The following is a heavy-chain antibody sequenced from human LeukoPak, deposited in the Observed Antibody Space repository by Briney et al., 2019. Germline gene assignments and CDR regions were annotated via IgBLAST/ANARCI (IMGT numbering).Heavy chain of an antibody. CDR1: GYSFTNYW. V-gene: IGHV5-51*01. Sequence: GESLKISCTSSGYSFTNYWDGWVRQMPGEGLEWMVITHAGHSDTRYRPSFQGQVTISADKSINTAYLQWSSRKASDTAIYHCAFTEHGNYYFKYWGQGTLVTVSS. J-gene: IGHJ4*02. D-gene: IGHD1-26*01. CDR2: THAGHSDT. CDR3: AFTEHGNYYFKY.